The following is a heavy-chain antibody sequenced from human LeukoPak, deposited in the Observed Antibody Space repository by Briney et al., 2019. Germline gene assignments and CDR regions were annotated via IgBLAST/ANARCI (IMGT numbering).Heavy chain of an antibody. J-gene: IGHJ4*02. D-gene: IGHD3-22*01. V-gene: IGHV3-66*01. CDR2: IYNAGNT. CDR3: ARDVSGKSGYYY. Sequence: GGSLRLSCATSGFTVSYNYMSWVRQAPGKGLEWVSVIYNAGNTYYADSVEGRFTISRDISRTMLYLQMTSLRAEDTAVYYCARDVSGKSGYYYWGQGTLVTVSS. CDR1: GFTVSYNY.